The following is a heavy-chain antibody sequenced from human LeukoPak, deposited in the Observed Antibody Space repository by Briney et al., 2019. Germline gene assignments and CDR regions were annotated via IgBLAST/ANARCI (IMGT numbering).Heavy chain of an antibody. CDR3: ARALAGATTVDY. V-gene: IGHV3-30*04. CDR1: GFNFSTYA. J-gene: IGHJ4*02. Sequence: GGSLRLSCAASGFNFSTYAMHWVRQAPGKGLEWVAVISYDGPNKFYADSVKGRFTISRDNSKNTLYLQMNSLRAEDTAVYYCARALAGATTVDYWGQGALVTVSS. D-gene: IGHD1-26*01. CDR2: ISYDGPNK.